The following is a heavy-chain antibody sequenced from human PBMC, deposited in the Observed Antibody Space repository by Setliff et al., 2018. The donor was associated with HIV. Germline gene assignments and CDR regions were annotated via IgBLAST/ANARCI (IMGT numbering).Heavy chain of an antibody. Sequence: PSETLSLTCTVSGDSISTDYWTWIRQPPGKGLEWIGYIYHSGTTEYNPSLDSRVTISVDTSRDQFSLNLRSVTAADTALYFCARLIHTGLLYFDYWGLGMLVTVSS. CDR3: ARLIHTGLLYFDY. J-gene: IGHJ4*02. V-gene: IGHV4-59*08. D-gene: IGHD2-8*02. CDR1: GDSISTDY. CDR2: IYHSGTT.